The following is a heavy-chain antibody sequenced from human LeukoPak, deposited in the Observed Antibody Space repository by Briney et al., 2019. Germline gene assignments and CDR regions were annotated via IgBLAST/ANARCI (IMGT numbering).Heavy chain of an antibody. V-gene: IGHV4-39*01. D-gene: IGHD1/OR15-1a*01. CDR3: ARSMTLTRAGNN. CDR1: GGSISSTSYY. Sequence: SETLSLTCTVSGGSISSTSYYWGWIRQPPGKGLEWLGSVYYSGTTYYNPSLKSRVTISVDTSKNQFSLNLSSVTAADTAAYFCARSMTLTRAGNNWGQGTLVTVSS. CDR2: VYYSGTT. J-gene: IGHJ4*02.